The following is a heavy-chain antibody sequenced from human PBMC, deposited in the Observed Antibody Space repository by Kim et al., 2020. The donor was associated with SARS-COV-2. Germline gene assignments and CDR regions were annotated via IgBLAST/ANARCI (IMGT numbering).Heavy chain of an antibody. D-gene: IGHD4-17*01. Sequence: GGSLRLSCAASGFTFSSSAMNWVRQAPGKGLEWVSSLSSDGSYIFYAGSMRGRFTISRDNTKNSVYLQMNSLRDDDTAVYFCARETPVTDAFYLWGQGT. CDR2: LSSDGSYI. CDR3: ARETPVTDAFYL. J-gene: IGHJ3*01. V-gene: IGHV3-21*06. CDR1: GFTFSSSA.